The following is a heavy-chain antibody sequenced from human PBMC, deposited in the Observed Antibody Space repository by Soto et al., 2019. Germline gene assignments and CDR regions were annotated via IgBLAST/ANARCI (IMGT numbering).Heavy chain of an antibody. CDR1: SGSIRSTIYS. V-gene: IGHV4-39*01. CDR3: ARQCRGVTCHWFVP. D-gene: IGHD2-15*01. J-gene: IGHJ5*02. CDR2: IFYSGST. Sequence: QLQLQESGPGLVKPSETLSLTCTDSSGSIRSTIYSWDWIRQPPGKGLEWIGSIFYSGSTYYNPSLKSRVTISVDTSKNQFSLTLTSVTVADTAVYYCARQCRGVTCHWFVPWGQGTLVTVSS.